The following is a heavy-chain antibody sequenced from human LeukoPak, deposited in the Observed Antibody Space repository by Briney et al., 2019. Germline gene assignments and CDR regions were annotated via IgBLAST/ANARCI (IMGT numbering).Heavy chain of an antibody. CDR1: GGSISSSSYY. CDR2: IYYSGST. J-gene: IGHJ3*02. Sequence: SETLSLTCTVSGGSISSSSYYWGWIRQPPGKGLEWIGSIYYSGSTYYNPSLKSRVTISVDTSKNQFSLKLSSVTAADTAVYYCARIYYDSSGYLHAFDIWGQGTMVTVSS. CDR3: ARIYYDSSGYLHAFDI. D-gene: IGHD3-22*01. V-gene: IGHV4-39*07.